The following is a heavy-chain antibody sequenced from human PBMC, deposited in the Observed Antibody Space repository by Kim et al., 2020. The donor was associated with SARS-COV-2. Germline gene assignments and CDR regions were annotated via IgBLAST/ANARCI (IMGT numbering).Heavy chain of an antibody. Sequence: FQGRVTINADKSTRTAYMELSSLRAEDTAVYYCATTRRGYSGSWNDAFDIWGQGTMVTVSS. CDR3: ATTRRGYSGSWNDAFDI. D-gene: IGHD1-26*01. V-gene: IGHV1-69*02. J-gene: IGHJ3*02.